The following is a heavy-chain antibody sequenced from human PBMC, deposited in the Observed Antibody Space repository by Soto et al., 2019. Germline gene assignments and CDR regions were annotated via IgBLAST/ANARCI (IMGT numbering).Heavy chain of an antibody. CDR2: TSTYNGNT. V-gene: IGHV1-18*01. D-gene: IGHD3-22*01. J-gene: IGHJ4*02. CDR3: ARGPTDYYDNSGNYFLDY. Sequence: GASVKVSCKASGYTFTTYGMSWVRQAPGQGLDWMGWTSTYNGNTKYAERLQGRVTMTTDTTTSTAYMELRSLRSDDTAVYYCARGPTDYYDNSGNYFLDYWGQGTLVTVSS. CDR1: GYTFTTYG.